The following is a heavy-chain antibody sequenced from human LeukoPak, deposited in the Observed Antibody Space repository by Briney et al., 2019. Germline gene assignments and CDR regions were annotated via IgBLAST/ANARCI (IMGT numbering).Heavy chain of an antibody. D-gene: IGHD3-22*01. J-gene: IGHJ4*02. V-gene: IGHV3-48*01. CDR2: ISSGSSTI. CDR3: ARDKPASSYYYDSSGYHGCFDY. Sequence: GGSLRLSCAASGFLFSSYSMNWVRQAPGKGLEWVSYISSGSSTIYYADSVKGRFTISRDNAKNSLYLKMNSLSAEDTAVYYCARDKPASSYYYDSSGYHGCFDYWGQGTLVTVSS. CDR1: GFLFSSYS.